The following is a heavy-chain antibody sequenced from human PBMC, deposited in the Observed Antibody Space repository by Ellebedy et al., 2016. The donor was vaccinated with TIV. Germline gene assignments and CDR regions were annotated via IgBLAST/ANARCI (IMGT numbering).Heavy chain of an antibody. J-gene: IGHJ5*02. D-gene: IGHD3-3*01. CDR2: IKTDGSET. CDR1: GFSFSNFW. V-gene: IGHV3-7*01. CDR3: VGFGVFNL. Sequence: PGGSLRLSFAAWGFSFSNFWMSWVRQAHGKGLEWVAHIKTDGSETYYVDSVKGRFTISRENAKNALFLQMDGLRVDDPAVYYCVGFGVFNLWGQGAPVTVSS.